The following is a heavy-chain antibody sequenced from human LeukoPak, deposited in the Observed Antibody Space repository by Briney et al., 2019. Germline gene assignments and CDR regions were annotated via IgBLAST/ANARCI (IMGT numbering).Heavy chain of an antibody. Sequence: GGSLRLSCAASGFTFSSYSMNWVRQAPGKGLEWVSSISSSSSYIYYADSVKGRFTISRDNAKNSLYLQMNSLRAEDTAVYYCAGAQWIQLWFIDYWGQGTLVTVSS. J-gene: IGHJ4*02. CDR3: AGAQWIQLWFIDY. D-gene: IGHD5-18*01. V-gene: IGHV3-21*01. CDR2: ISSSSSYI. CDR1: GFTFSSYS.